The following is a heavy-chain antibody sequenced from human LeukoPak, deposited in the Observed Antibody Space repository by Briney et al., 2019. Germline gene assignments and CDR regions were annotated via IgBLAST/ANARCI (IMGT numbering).Heavy chain of an antibody. CDR1: GFTFSSYE. V-gene: IGHV3-48*03. J-gene: IGHJ4*02. CDR2: ISSSGGTM. CDR3: ARHLEQWPDY. Sequence: GGSLRLSCAASGFTFSSYEMNWVRQAPGKGLEWVSYISSSGGTMHYAGSVKGRFTISRDNAKNSLYLQMNSLRADDTAAYYCARHLEQWPDYWGQGTLVTVSS. D-gene: IGHD6-19*01.